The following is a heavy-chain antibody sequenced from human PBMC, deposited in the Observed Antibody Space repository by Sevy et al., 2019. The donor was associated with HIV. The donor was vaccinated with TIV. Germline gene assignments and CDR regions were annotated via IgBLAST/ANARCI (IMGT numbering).Heavy chain of an antibody. CDR3: TTDVSSGYYYGYYYYGMDV. V-gene: IGHV3-15*01. Sequence: GGSLRLSCAASGFTFSNAWMSWVRQAPGKGLEWVGRIKSKTDGGTTDYAAPVKGRVTISSDDSKNTLNLQMNSLKTEDTAVYYCTTDVSSGYYYGYYYYGMDVWGQGTTVTVSS. CDR2: IKSKTDGGTT. J-gene: IGHJ6*02. CDR1: GFTFSNAW. D-gene: IGHD3-22*01.